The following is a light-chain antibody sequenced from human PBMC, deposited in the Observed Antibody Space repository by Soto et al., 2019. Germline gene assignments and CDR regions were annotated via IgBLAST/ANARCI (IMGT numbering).Light chain of an antibody. Sequence: QSVLTQPASLSGSPGQSITISCSGTSRDIGAYNLVSWYQQLPGKAPKLLIYEVRSRPSGISYRFSGSKSGTTASLTISSLLPDDEADYYCSSYTSSSTLYVFGTGTKVTVL. J-gene: IGLJ1*01. V-gene: IGLV2-14*01. CDR2: EVR. CDR3: SSYTSSSTLYV. CDR1: SRDIGAYNL.